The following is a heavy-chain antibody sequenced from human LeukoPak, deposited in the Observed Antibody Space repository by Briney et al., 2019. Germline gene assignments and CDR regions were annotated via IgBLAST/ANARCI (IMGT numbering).Heavy chain of an antibody. CDR1: GFTFSDYY. J-gene: IGHJ5*02. D-gene: IGHD5-12*01. Sequence: GGSLRLSCAASGFTFSDYYMSWIRQAPGKGLEWISHISSTGSYANYADSVKGRFTISRDNAKNSLYLQMNSLRAEDTAVYYCARGGDIGTNWFYPWGQGTLVTVSS. V-gene: IGHV3-11*06. CDR3: ARGGDIGTNWFYP. CDR2: ISSTGSYA.